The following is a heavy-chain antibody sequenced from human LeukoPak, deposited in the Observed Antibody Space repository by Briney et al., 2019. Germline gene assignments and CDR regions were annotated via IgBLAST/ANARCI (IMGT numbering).Heavy chain of an antibody. CDR1: GFTVSSNF. J-gene: IGHJ5*02. CDR2: IRQDGNDK. D-gene: IGHD6-19*01. CDR3: ARYATSSGSRWLEP. V-gene: IGHV3-7*01. Sequence: GGSLRLSCAASGFTVSSNFMSWVRQAPGKGLEWVAHIRQDGNDKYYVDSVKGRFTISRDNTKNSLYLQMNSLRAEDTAVYYCARYATSSGSRWLEPWGQGTLVTVSS.